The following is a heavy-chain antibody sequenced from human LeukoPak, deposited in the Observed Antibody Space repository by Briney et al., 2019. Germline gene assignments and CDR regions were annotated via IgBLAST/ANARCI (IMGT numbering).Heavy chain of an antibody. V-gene: IGHV4-59*01. CDR2: IYYSGST. CDR3: ARDLLDYNNMGCFDP. D-gene: IGHD4-11*01. J-gene: IGHJ5*02. Sequence: SETLSLTYIVSGGSISRYYWSWIRQPPGKGLEWISYIYYSGSTIYNPSLKSRVTIPVDTSKNQFSLHLSSVTAADTAVYYCARDLLDYNNMGCFDPWGQGTLVTVSS. CDR1: GGSISRYY.